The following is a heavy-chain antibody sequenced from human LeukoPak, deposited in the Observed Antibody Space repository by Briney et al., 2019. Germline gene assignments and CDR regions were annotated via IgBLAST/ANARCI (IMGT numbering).Heavy chain of an antibody. CDR1: GGSISSYY. CDR3: ARLAAAGSYYYYYGMDV. D-gene: IGHD6-13*01. CDR2: IYYSGST. V-gene: IGHV4-59*01. Sequence: SETLSLTCTVSGGSISSYYWSWIRQPPGKGLEWIGYIYYSGSTNYNPSLKSRVTISVDTSKNQFSLKLSSVTAADTAVYYCARLAAAGSYYYYYGMDVWGQGTLVTVSS. J-gene: IGHJ6*02.